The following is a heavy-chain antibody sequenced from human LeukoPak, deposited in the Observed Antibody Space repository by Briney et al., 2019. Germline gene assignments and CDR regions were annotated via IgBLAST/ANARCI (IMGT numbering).Heavy chain of an antibody. Sequence: ASVKVSCKASGGTFSSYAISWVRQPPGQGLEWMGRIIPILGIANYAQKFQGRVTITADKSTSTAYMELSSLRSEDTAVYYCAREDRPEGSGSYYTGASYYYYYYGMDVWGQGTTVTVSS. J-gene: IGHJ6*02. CDR1: GGTFSSYA. V-gene: IGHV1-69*04. CDR3: AREDRPEGSGSYYTGASYYYYYYGMDV. D-gene: IGHD3-10*01. CDR2: IIPILGIA.